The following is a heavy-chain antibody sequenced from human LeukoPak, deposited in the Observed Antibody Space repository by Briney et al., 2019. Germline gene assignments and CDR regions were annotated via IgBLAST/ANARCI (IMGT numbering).Heavy chain of an antibody. D-gene: IGHD4-11*01. CDR2: IYHSGST. CDR1: GGSISSSNW. V-gene: IGHV4-4*02. Sequence: SETLSLTCAVSGGSISSSNWWSWVRQPPGKGLEWIGEIYHSGSTNYNPSLKSRVTISVDKSKNQFSLKLSSVTAADTAVYYCARDSPYSNYVFDYWGQGTLVTVSS. J-gene: IGHJ4*02. CDR3: ARDSPYSNYVFDY.